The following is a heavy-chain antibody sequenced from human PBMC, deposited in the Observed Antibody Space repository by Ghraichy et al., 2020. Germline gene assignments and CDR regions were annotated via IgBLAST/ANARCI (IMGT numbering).Heavy chain of an antibody. CDR2: MYYSGST. CDR1: GGSISSSSNF. V-gene: IGHV4-39*01. J-gene: IGHJ3*02. Sequence: SETLSLTCTVSGGSISSSSNFWGWIRQPPGKALEWIGSMYYSGSTYYNPSLKSRVTISVDTSKNQFSLRLSSVTAADTAVYYCARRVGSGYSENAFDIWGQGTMVTVSS. CDR3: ARRVGSGYSENAFDI. D-gene: IGHD3-22*01.